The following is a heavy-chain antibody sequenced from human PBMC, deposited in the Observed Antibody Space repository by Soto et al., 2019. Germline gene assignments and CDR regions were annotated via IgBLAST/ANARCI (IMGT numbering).Heavy chain of an antibody. V-gene: IGHV4-39*01. CDR1: GGSVTNSSYY. CDR2: VYYRGRS. J-gene: IGHJ4*02. D-gene: IGHD4-17*01. CDR3: VSQRTTVPTQAYFDY. Sequence: PSETLSLTCTVSGGSVTNSSYYWGWIRQSPGKGLEWIGGVYYRGRSYSKSSVKSRVTISVDTSKNRFSLSLNSVTASDTAVYFCVSQRTTVPTQAYFDYWGPGALVTVS.